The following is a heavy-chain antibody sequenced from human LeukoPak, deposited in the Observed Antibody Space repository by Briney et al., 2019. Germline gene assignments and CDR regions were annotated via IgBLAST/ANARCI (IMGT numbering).Heavy chain of an antibody. J-gene: IGHJ5*02. V-gene: IGHV5-51*01. CDR2: IYPGDSDT. CDR1: GYTFANYW. D-gene: IGHD5-12*01. Sequence: GESLKISCRRSGYTFANYWIAWVRQMPGKGLEWMGIIYPGDSDTRYSPSFQGQVTISADKSISTAYLQWSSLKASDTAMYYCARRTPGGYAVTWGQGTLVTVSS. CDR3: ARRTPGGYAVT.